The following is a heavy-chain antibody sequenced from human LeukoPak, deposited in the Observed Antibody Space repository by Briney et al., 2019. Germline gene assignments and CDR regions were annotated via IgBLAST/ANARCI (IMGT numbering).Heavy chain of an antibody. J-gene: IGHJ4*02. CDR1: GYTFTSYA. CDR3: ASEGSSGRSDY. V-gene: IGHV7-4-1*02. CDR2: INTNTGNP. Sequence: ASVKVSCKASGYTFTSYAMNWVRQAPGQGLEWMGWINTNTGNPTYAQGFTGRFVFSLDTSVSTAYLQISSLEAEDTAVYYCASEGSSGRSDYWGQGTLVTVSS. D-gene: IGHD3-22*01.